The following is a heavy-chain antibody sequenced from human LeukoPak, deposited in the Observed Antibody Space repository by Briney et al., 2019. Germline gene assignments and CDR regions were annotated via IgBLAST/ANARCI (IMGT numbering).Heavy chain of an antibody. D-gene: IGHD2/OR15-2a*01. CDR1: GFTFRDYY. Sequence: PGGSLRLSCAASGFTFRDYYMSWIRQAPGKGLEWVSYISSSGSTIYYADSVKGRFTISRDNAKNSLYLQMNSLRAEDTAVYYCAKQTWGTTAFDYWGQGTLVTVSS. CDR3: AKQTWGTTAFDY. CDR2: ISSSGSTI. J-gene: IGHJ4*02. V-gene: IGHV3-11*01.